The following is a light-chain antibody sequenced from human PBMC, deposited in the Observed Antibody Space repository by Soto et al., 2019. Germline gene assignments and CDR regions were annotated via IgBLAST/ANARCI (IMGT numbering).Light chain of an antibody. V-gene: IGLV2-23*01. J-gene: IGLJ3*02. CDR1: NSDIGSYNL. CDR3: CSYAGSSTWV. Sequence: QSALTQPASVSGSPGQSIPISCTGTNSDIGSYNLVSWYQQHPGKAPKLMIYEGSKRPSGVYNRFSGAKSGNTASLTISGLQAEYEADYYCCSYAGSSTWVFGGGTKLNVL. CDR2: EGS.